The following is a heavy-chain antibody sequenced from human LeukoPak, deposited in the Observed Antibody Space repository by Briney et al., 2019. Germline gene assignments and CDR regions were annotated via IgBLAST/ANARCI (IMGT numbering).Heavy chain of an antibody. Sequence: GGPLRLSCAASGFTFTTHSMNWVRQAPGKGLEWVSYISSSSSYIYYVDSVRGRFTISRDNANNSLYLQMNSLRAEDTAVYYCAREGDDFGDHWGQGTLVTVSS. J-gene: IGHJ4*02. D-gene: IGHD2-21*02. CDR3: AREGDDFGDH. CDR2: ISSSSSYI. CDR1: GFTFTTHS. V-gene: IGHV3-21*01.